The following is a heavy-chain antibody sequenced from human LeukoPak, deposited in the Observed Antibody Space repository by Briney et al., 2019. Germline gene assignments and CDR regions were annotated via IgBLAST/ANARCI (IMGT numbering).Heavy chain of an antibody. Sequence: GGSLRLSCAASGFTFSSYAMSWVRQAPGKGLEWVSAISGSGGSTYYADSVKGRFTISRDNSKNTLYLQMNSLRAEDTAVYYCAKDSKIVGATFRSYHYMDVWGKGTAVTVSS. CDR1: GFTFSSYA. CDR2: ISGSGGST. V-gene: IGHV3-23*01. CDR3: AKDSKIVGATFRSYHYMDV. J-gene: IGHJ6*03. D-gene: IGHD1-26*01.